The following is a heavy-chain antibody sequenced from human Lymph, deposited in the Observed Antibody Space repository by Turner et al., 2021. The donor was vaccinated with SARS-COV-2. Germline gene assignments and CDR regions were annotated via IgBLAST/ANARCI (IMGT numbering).Heavy chain of an antibody. D-gene: IGHD6-6*01. J-gene: IGHJ5*02. V-gene: IGHV3-33*01. CDR2: ILYDGSYK. CDR1: GFIFSRYG. Sequence: QVQLVESGGGVVQPGRSLRLSCAASGFIFSRYGMHWVPQAPGKGLEWVAVILYDGSYKYYADSVKGRFTISRDNSKNTLYLQMNSLRAEDTAVYYCARDYSSSSYLVSWFDPWGQGALVTVSS. CDR3: ARDYSSSSYLVSWFDP.